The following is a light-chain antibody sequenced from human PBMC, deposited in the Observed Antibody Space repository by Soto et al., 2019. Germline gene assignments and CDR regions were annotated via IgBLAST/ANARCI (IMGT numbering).Light chain of an antibody. Sequence: DIVMTQSPATLSLSPGQRATLSCRASQSVSSKLAWYQQRPGQAPRLLIYSASTRATGIPARFSGSGSGTDFTLTISRLEPEDFAVYYCQQYGSSPRTFGQGTKVDIK. J-gene: IGKJ1*01. CDR1: QSVSSK. V-gene: IGKV3-20*01. CDR2: SAS. CDR3: QQYGSSPRT.